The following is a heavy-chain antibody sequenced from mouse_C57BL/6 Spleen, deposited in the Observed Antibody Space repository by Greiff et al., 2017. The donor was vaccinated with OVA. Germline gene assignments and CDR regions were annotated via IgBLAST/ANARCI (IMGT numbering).Heavy chain of an antibody. Sequence: EVQLVESGGGLVQPKGSLKLPCAASGFTFNTYAMHWVRQAPGKGLEWVARIRSKSSNNATYYADSVKDRFTISRDDSQTKLYLQLNNLKTEDTAMYSCLRVSYSNSYAMDYWGQGTSVTVSS. V-gene: IGHV10-3*01. CDR3: LRVSYSNSYAMDY. J-gene: IGHJ4*01. D-gene: IGHD2-5*01. CDR1: GFTFNTYA. CDR2: IRSKSSNNAT.